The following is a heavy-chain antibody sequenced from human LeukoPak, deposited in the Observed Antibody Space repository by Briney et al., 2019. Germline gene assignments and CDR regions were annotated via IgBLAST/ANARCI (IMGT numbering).Heavy chain of an antibody. Sequence: GGSLRLSCAASGFTFSSYAMSWVRQAPGKGLEWVSAISGSGGSTYYADSVKGRFTIYRDNSKNTLYLQMNSLRAEDTAVYDCAKVGAGYYFDYWGQGTLVTVSS. CDR3: AKVGAGYYFDY. CDR1: GFTFSSYA. V-gene: IGHV3-23*01. CDR2: ISGSGGST. J-gene: IGHJ4*02.